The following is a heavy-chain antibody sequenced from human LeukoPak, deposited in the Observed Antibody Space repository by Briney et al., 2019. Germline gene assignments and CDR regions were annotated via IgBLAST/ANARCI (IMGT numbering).Heavy chain of an antibody. D-gene: IGHD6-13*01. CDR3: AREGECSSSWYGLFDY. Sequence: SETLSLTCAVYGGSFSGYYWSWIRQPPGKGLEWIWEINHSGSTNYNPSLKSRVTISVDTSKNQFSLKLSSVTAADTAVYYCAREGECSSSWYGLFDYWGQGTLVTVSS. J-gene: IGHJ4*02. V-gene: IGHV4-34*01. CDR1: GGSFSGYY. CDR2: INHSGST.